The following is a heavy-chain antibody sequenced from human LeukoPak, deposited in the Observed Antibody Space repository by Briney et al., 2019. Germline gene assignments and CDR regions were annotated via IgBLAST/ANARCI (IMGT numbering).Heavy chain of an antibody. J-gene: IGHJ6*03. CDR2: INPSGGST. Sequence: ASVKVSCKASGYTFTSYYMHWVRQAPGQGLEWMGVINPSGGSTSYAQKFQGRVTMTRDTSTSTVYMELSSLRSEDTAVYYCATTYCGGDCYFEYHYYYYYMDVWGKGTTVTVSS. D-gene: IGHD2-21*01. V-gene: IGHV1-46*01. CDR3: ATTYCGGDCYFEYHYYYYYMDV. CDR1: GYTFTSYY.